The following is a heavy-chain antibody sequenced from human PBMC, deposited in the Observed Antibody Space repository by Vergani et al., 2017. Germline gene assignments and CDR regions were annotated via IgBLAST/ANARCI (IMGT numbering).Heavy chain of an antibody. J-gene: IGHJ4*02. D-gene: IGHD3-9*01. V-gene: IGHV1-2*02. CDR3: ARVPPTGRDY. CDR2: INPNSGGT. Sequence: QVQLVESGGGVVQPGRSLRLSCAASGFTFNQYSMHWVRQAPGKGLEWVGWINPNSGGTNYAQKFQGRVTMTRDTSISTAYMELSRLRSDDTAVYYCARVPPTGRDYWGQGTLVTVSS. CDR1: GFTFNQYS.